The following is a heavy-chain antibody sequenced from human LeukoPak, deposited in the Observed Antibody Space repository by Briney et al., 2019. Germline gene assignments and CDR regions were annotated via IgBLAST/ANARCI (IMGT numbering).Heavy chain of an antibody. CDR3: ARSFSSGWSRADY. CDR2: ISAYNGNI. CDR1: GYTFTAYG. D-gene: IGHD6-19*01. V-gene: IGHV1-18*01. Sequence: VASVKVSCWASGYTFTAYGITWVRQAPGQGLEWMGWISAYNGNIKYAQKIQGRVTMTTDTSTGTAYMELRSLRSDDTAVYYCARSFSSGWSRADYWAQGTLVTVSS. J-gene: IGHJ4*02.